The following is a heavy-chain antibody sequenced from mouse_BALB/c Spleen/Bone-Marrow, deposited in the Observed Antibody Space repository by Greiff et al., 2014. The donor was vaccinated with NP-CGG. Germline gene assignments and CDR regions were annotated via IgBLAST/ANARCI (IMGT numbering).Heavy chain of an antibody. CDR3: ARSGERYGAMDY. CDR1: GFTFSDFY. CDR2: ISDGGTYT. Sequence: VQLKESGGGLVKPGGSLKLSCVASGFTFSDFYMFWFRQTPEKRLEWGATISDGGTYTYYPDSVKGRFTISRDNAKNNLYLQMSSLKSEDTAIYYCARSGERYGAMDYWGQGTSVTVSS. V-gene: IGHV5-4*02. J-gene: IGHJ4*01. D-gene: IGHD1-1*02.